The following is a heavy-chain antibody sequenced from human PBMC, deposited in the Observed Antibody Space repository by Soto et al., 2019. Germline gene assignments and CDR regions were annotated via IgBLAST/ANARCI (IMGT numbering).Heavy chain of an antibody. V-gene: IGHV3-30*18. Sequence: QVQLVESGGGVVQPGRSLRLSCAASGFTFSSYGMHWVRQAPGKGLEWVAVISYDGSNKYYADSVKGRFTISRDNSKNTLYLQMNSLRAEDTAAYYCAKTGSEEAVAGDYWGQGTLVTVSS. CDR3: AKTGSEEAVAGDY. CDR2: ISYDGSNK. CDR1: GFTFSSYG. J-gene: IGHJ4*02. D-gene: IGHD6-19*01.